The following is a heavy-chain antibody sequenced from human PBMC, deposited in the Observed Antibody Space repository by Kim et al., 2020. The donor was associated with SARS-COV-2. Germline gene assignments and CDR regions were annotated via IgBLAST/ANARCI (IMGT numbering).Heavy chain of an antibody. D-gene: IGHD2-15*01. CDR3: VSYCSGGSCYSAFEK. J-gene: IGHJ4*01. CDR2: ISSSRNTI. V-gene: IGHV3-48*02. Sequence: GGSLRLSCVTSGFTFSSYSMNWVRQAPGKGLEWVSFISSSRNTIHYADSVKGRFTISRDNAKNTLYLQMDSLRDEDTAVYYCVSYCSGGSCYSAFEKWGRGALVSASS. CDR1: GFTFSSYS.